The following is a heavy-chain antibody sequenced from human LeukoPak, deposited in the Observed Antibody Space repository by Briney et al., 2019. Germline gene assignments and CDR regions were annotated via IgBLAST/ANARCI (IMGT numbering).Heavy chain of an antibody. CDR3: TTDPDILTGYPDY. CDR2: IKSKTDGGTT. V-gene: IGHV3-15*01. J-gene: IGHJ4*02. Sequence: PGGSLRLSCAASGFTFSNAWMSWVRQAPGKGLEWVGRIKSKTDGGTTDYAAPVKGRFTISRDDSKNTLYLQMNSLKTEDTAVYYCTTDPDILTGYPDYWGQGTLVTVPS. CDR1: GFTFSNAW. D-gene: IGHD3-9*01.